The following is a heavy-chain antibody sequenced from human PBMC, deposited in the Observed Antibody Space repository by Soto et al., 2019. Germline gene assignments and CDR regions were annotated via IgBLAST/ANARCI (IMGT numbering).Heavy chain of an antibody. CDR1: GFAFSSYW. CDR3: IKASTVTGVGGYR. D-gene: IGHD6-19*01. Sequence: EVQLVESGGGLVQPGGSLRLSCAASGFAFSSYWMQWVRQPPGKGPVWVSRISSDGRNTTYADTVKGRFTISRDNAKNTLHLQMTSLKDDDTGVYYCIKASTVTGVGGYRWGQGTLVTVSS. J-gene: IGHJ5*02. CDR2: ISSDGRNT. V-gene: IGHV3-74*03.